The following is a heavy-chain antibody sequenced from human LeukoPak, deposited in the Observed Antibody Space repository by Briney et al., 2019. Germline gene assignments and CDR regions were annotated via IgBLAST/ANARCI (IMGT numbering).Heavy chain of an antibody. CDR1: GFTFDDYA. CDR3: AKARVRYSSVWYSAFDI. J-gene: IGHJ3*02. V-gene: IGHV3-9*01. CDR2: ISWNSGRI. Sequence: PGGSLRLSCAASGFTFDDYAMHWVRQAPGKGMGWVSGISWNSGRIGYADSVKGRFTISRDNAKNSLYLQMNSLRAEDTALYYCAKARVRYSSVWYSAFDIWGQGTMVTVSS. D-gene: IGHD6-19*01.